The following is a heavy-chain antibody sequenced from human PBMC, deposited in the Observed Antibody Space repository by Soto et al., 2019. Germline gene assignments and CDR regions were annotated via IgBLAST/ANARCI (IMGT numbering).Heavy chain of an antibody. CDR1: GFSLSNARMG. CDR2: IFSNDEK. J-gene: IGHJ4*02. CDR3: ARIRIVGATGGAHFDY. Sequence: QVTLKESGPVLVNPTETLTLTCTVSGFSLSNARMGVSWIRQPPGKALEWLAHIFSNDEKSYSTSLKSRLTISKDTSKSQVVLTMTNMDPVDTATYYCARIRIVGATGGAHFDYWGQGTLVTVSS. V-gene: IGHV2-26*01. D-gene: IGHD1-26*01.